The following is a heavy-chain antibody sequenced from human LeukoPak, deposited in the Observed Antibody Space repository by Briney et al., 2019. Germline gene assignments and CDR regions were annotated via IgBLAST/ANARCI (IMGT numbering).Heavy chain of an antibody. J-gene: IGHJ4*02. CDR1: GGSISSSSYC. D-gene: IGHD1-14*01. V-gene: IGHV4-31*03. Sequence: SETLSLTCTVSGGSISSSSYCWGWIRQPPGKGLEWIGYIYYSGSTYYNPSLRSRVTISVDTSKNQFSLKLSSVTAADTAVYYCARGGNHYYHYFDSWGQGTLVTVSS. CDR3: ARGGNHYYHYFDS. CDR2: IYYSGST.